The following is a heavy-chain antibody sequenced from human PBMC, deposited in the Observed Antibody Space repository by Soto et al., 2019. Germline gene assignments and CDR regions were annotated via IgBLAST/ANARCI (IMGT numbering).Heavy chain of an antibody. D-gene: IGHD3-22*01. CDR2: ISYDGSNK. V-gene: IGHV3-30*18. J-gene: IGHJ4*02. CDR3: AKATDMYSYDSRGFGY. Sequence: QVQLVESGGGVVQPGRSLRLSCAASGFTFSSYGMHWVRQAPGKGLEWVAVISYDGSNKYYADSVKGRFTISRDNSKNSLYLQMNSLRAEATAVYYCAKATDMYSYDSRGFGYWGQGTLVTVSS. CDR1: GFTFSSYG.